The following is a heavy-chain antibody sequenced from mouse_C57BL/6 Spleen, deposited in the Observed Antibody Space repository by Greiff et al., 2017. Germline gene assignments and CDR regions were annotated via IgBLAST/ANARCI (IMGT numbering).Heavy chain of an antibody. Sequence: VQLQQSGPELVKPGASVKISCKASGYAFSSSWMNWVKQRPGKGLEWIGRIYPGDGDTNYNGKFKGKATLTADKSSSTAYMQLSSLTSEDSAVXFCARWVFPETWFAYWGQGTLVTVSA. CDR2: IYPGDGDT. J-gene: IGHJ3*01. CDR1: GYAFSSSW. CDR3: ARWVFPETWFAY. V-gene: IGHV1-82*01.